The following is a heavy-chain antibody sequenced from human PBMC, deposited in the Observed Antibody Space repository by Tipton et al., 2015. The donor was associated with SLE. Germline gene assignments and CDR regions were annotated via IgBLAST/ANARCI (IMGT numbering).Heavy chain of an antibody. Sequence: TLSLTCTVSGGSISSYYLSWIRQPAGGGLEWIGRIYTNANTNYNPSLKSRVTMSVDTSKNHFSLKLSSVTAADTAVYYCAREFLNPVTTVHYYFDLWGRGTLVTVSS. CDR3: AREFLNPVTTVHYYFDL. J-gene: IGHJ2*01. CDR2: IYTNANT. CDR1: GGSISSYY. D-gene: IGHD4-11*01. V-gene: IGHV4-4*07.